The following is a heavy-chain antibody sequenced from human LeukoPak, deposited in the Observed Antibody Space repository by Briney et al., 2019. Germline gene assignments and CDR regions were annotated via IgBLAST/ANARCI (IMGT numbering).Heavy chain of an antibody. J-gene: IGHJ3*02. D-gene: IGHD6-13*01. CDR2: ISYDGSNK. V-gene: IGHV3-30-3*01. CDR1: GFTFSSYA. Sequence: PGGSLRLSCAASGFTFSSYAMHWVRQAPGKGLEGVAVISYDGSNKYYADSVKGRFTISRDNSKNTLYLQMNSLRAEDTAVYYCARESIAAAGSYGAFDIWGQGTMVTVSS. CDR3: ARESIAAAGSYGAFDI.